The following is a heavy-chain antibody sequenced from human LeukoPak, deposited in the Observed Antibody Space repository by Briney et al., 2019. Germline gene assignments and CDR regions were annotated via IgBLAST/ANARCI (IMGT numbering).Heavy chain of an antibody. CDR2: IDHSGRT. J-gene: IGHJ4*02. CDR1: GASFSGFH. Sequence: SETLSLTCAVYGASFSGFHWSWIRQPPGKGLEWIGKIDHSGRTNYNPSLKSRVTMSVDTSKDQFSLKLTSVTAAVTAVYYCARTIGSDYADFWGQGTLVTISS. D-gene: IGHD4-17*01. V-gene: IGHV4-34*01. CDR3: ARTIGSDYADF.